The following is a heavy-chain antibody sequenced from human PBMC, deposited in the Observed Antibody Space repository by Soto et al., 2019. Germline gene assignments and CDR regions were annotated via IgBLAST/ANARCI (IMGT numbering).Heavy chain of an antibody. CDR2: IYHSGST. V-gene: IGHV4-4*02. CDR3: PRVAIYGDYDWFDP. CDR1: GGSISSSNW. Sequence: SETLSLTCAVSGGSISSSNWWSWVRQPPGKGLEWIGEIYHSGSTNYNPSLKSRVTISVDKSKNQFSLKLSSVTAADTAVYYCPRVAIYGDYDWFDPWGQGTLVTVSS. D-gene: IGHD4-17*01. J-gene: IGHJ5*02.